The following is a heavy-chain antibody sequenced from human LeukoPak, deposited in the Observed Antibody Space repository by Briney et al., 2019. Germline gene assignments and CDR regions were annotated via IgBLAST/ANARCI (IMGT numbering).Heavy chain of an antibody. V-gene: IGHV4-34*01. Sequence: SETLSLXCAVYGGSFSGYYWSWIRRPPGKGLEWIGEINHSGSTNYNPSLKSRVTISVDTSKNKFSLKLSSVTAADTAVYYCARVYKGGYCSGGSCPYGNYYYYYYMDVWGKGTTVTVSS. CDR3: ARVYKGGYCSGGSCPYGNYYYYYYMDV. D-gene: IGHD2-15*01. CDR1: GGSFSGYY. J-gene: IGHJ6*03. CDR2: INHSGST.